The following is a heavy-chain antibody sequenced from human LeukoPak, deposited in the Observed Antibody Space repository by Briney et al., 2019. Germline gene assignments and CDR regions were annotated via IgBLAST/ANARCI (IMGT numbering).Heavy chain of an antibody. V-gene: IGHV3-53*01. J-gene: IGHJ5*02. CDR3: ARLGSGWYNWFDP. Sequence: GGSLRLSCAASGFTFDDYGMSWVRQAPGKGLEWVSVIYSGGSTYYADSVKGRFTISRDNSKNTLYLQMNSLRAEDTAVYYCARLGSGWYNWFDPWGQGTLVTVSS. CDR1: GFTFDDYG. CDR2: IYSGGST. D-gene: IGHD6-19*01.